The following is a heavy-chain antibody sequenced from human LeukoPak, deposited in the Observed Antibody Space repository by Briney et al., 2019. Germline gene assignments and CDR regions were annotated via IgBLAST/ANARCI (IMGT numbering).Heavy chain of an antibody. CDR2: IYPGDSDT. V-gene: IGHV5-51*01. CDR3: ARRGGSYYFDYYYYMDV. D-gene: IGHD1-26*01. J-gene: IGHJ6*03. Sequence: GESLKISCKGSGYSFTSYWIGWVRQMPGKGLEWMGIIYPGDSDTRYSPSFQGLVTISADKSISTAYLQWSSLKASDTAMYYCARRGGSYYFDYYYYMDVWGKGTTVTVSS. CDR1: GYSFTSYW.